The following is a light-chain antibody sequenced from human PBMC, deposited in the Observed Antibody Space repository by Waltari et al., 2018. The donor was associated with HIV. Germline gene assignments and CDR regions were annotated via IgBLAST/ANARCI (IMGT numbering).Light chain of an antibody. J-gene: IGLJ1*01. CDR3: QSYDSSLSGSFV. CDR2: ADD. Sequence: QSVLPQPPSVSAAPGQRGTISCHGSSRNIGAGYDLPWFQQLPGTAPKLLIYADDNRPSGVPDRFSGSKSGTSASLAITGLQAEDEADYYCQSYDSSLSGSFVFGTGTKVTVL. V-gene: IGLV1-40*01. CDR1: SRNIGAGYD.